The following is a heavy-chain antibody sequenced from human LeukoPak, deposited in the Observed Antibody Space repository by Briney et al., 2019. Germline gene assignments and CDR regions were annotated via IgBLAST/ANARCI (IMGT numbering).Heavy chain of an antibody. CDR1: GGSISSSSYY. Sequence: SETLSLTCAVSGGSISSSSYYWGWIRQPPGKGLEWIGNIYYSGSTYYNPSLKSRVTISLDTSKNQFSLKLSSVTAADTAVYYCASVRRGFGESSKYYAYYYMGVWGKGTTVTISS. D-gene: IGHD3-10*01. V-gene: IGHV4-39*01. J-gene: IGHJ6*03. CDR2: IYYSGST. CDR3: ASVRRGFGESSKYYAYYYMGV.